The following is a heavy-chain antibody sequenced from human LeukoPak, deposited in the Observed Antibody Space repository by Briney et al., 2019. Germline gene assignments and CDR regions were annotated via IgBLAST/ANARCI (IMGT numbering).Heavy chain of an antibody. Sequence: PSETLSLTCDVSGGSVSSANWWTWVRQPPGKGLEWIGEIYIGGSFHYNPSLESRVIISIDKSKNQFSLKLSPVTAADTAMYYCARGLNYDLNPWGQGTLVTVSS. D-gene: IGHD3-3*01. CDR1: GGSVSSANW. J-gene: IGHJ5*02. V-gene: IGHV4/OR15-8*02. CDR3: ARGLNYDLNP. CDR2: IYIGGSF.